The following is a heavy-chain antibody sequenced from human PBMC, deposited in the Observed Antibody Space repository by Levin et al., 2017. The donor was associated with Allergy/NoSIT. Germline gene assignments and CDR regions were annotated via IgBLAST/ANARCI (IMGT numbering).Heavy chain of an antibody. V-gene: IGHV1-58*01. Sequence: ASVKVSCKASGFTFTSSAVQWVRQARGQRLEWIGWIVVGSGNTNYAQKFQERVTITRDMSTSTAYMELSSLRSEDTAVYYCAAEGRYCSSTSCSYGMDVWGQGTTVTVSS. D-gene: IGHD2-2*01. CDR1: GFTFTSSA. CDR2: IVVGSGNT. CDR3: AAEGRYCSSTSCSYGMDV. J-gene: IGHJ6*02.